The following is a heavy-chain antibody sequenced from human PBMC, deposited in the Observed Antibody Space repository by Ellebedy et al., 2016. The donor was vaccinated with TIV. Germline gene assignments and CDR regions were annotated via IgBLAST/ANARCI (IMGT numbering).Heavy chain of an antibody. V-gene: IGHV4-34*01. D-gene: IGHD1-26*01. CDR3: ARVPTYYRYSGSYFDY. CDR2: INHSGST. Sequence: SETLSLXXAVYGGSFSGYYWSWIRQPPGKGLEWIGEINHSGSTNYNPSLKSRVTMSVDTSKNQFSLKLSSVTAADTAVYYCARVPTYYRYSGSYFDYWGQGTLVTVSS. J-gene: IGHJ4*02. CDR1: GGSFSGYY.